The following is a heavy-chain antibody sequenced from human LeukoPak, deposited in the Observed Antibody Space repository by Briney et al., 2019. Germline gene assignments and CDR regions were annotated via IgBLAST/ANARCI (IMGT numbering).Heavy chain of an antibody. CDR2: ISSSGSTI. D-gene: IGHD2-15*01. CDR1: GFTFSDYY. V-gene: IGHV3-11*04. J-gene: IGHJ4*02. Sequence: GGSLRLSCAASGFTFSDYYMSWIRQAPGKGLEWVSYISSSGSTIYHADSVKGRFTISRDNAKNSLYLQMNSLRAEDTAVYYCARDGYCSGGSCYSGGTSPIDYWGQGTLVSVSS. CDR3: ARDGYCSGGSCYSGGTSPIDY.